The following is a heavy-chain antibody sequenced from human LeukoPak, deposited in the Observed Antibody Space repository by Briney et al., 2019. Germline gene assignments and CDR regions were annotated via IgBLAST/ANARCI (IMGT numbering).Heavy chain of an antibody. D-gene: IGHD4-23*01. CDR2: IYYSGST. V-gene: IGHV4-59*01. Sequence: NPSESLSLTCTVSGGSISYYYCSWIRHPPWKGLEWIGYIYYSGSTNYNPSLKRRVTISVDTSKNQFSLKLNSVTAADTAVYYCARITYGDNHFDIWGQGTMVTVSS. J-gene: IGHJ3*02. CDR3: ARITYGDNHFDI. CDR1: GGSISYYY.